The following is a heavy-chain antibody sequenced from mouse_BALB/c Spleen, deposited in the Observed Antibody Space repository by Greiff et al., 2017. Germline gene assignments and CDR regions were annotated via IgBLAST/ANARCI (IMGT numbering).Heavy chain of an antibody. V-gene: IGHV3-6*02. CDR2: ISYDGSN. D-gene: IGHD2-14*01. CDR1: GYSITSGYY. J-gene: IGHJ3*01. CDR3: ARRNYRYDGAWFAY. Sequence: EVQLVESGPGLVKPSQSLSLTCSVTGYSITSGYYWNWIRQFPGNKLEWMGYISYDGSNNYNPSLKNRISITRDTSKNQFFLKLNSVTTEDTATYYCARRNYRYDGAWFAYWGQGTLVTVSA.